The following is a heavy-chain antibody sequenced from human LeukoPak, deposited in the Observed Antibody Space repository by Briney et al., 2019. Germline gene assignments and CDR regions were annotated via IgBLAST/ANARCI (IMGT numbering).Heavy chain of an antibody. D-gene: IGHD3-22*01. CDR1: GFTFSSYS. V-gene: IGHV3-21*01. J-gene: IGHJ4*02. CDR2: ISSSSYI. Sequence: PGGSLRLSCAASGFTFSSYSMNWVRQAPGKGLEWVSSISSSSYIYYADSVKGRFTISRDNAKNSLYLQMNSLRAEDTAVYYCARSTSGYDSSGYPHDYWGQGTLVTVSS. CDR3: ARSTSGYDSSGYPHDY.